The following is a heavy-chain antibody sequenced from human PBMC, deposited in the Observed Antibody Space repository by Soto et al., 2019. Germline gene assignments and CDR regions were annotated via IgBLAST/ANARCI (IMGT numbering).Heavy chain of an antibody. D-gene: IGHD3-10*01. V-gene: IGHV3-21*01. J-gene: IGHJ6*02. Sequence: GGSLRLSCAASGFTFSSYSMNWVRQAPGKGLEWVSSISSSSSYIYYADSVKGRFTISRDNAKNSLYLQMNSLRAEDTVVYYCARDSYGAYYYYYYGMDVWVQGTTVTVSS. CDR2: ISSSSSYI. CDR1: GFTFSSYS. CDR3: ARDSYGAYYYYYYGMDV.